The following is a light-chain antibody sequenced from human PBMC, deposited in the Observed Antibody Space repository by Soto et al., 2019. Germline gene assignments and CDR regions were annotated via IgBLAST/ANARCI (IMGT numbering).Light chain of an antibody. J-gene: IGKJ2*01. Sequence: DIQMTQSPSSLYASVGDRVTITCRASQSINNYLNWYQHKPWKAPKLLICAASSLQSGVPSRFSGTGSGTDFTLTISGLQAEDFATYCSHQTYTTPQTFGQGTKLEI. CDR3: HQTYTTPQT. CDR1: QSINNY. CDR2: AAS. V-gene: IGKV1-39*01.